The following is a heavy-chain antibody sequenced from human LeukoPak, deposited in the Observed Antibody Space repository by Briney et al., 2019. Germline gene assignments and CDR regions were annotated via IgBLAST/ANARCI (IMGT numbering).Heavy chain of an antibody. V-gene: IGHV4-31*03. CDR2: IYYSGST. Sequence: SETLSLTCTVSGGSISSGGYYWSRIRQHPGKGLEWIGYIYYSGSTYYNPSLKSRVTISVDTSKNQFSLKLSSVTAADTAVYYCARSIRDGYNSFQYWGQGTLVTVSS. D-gene: IGHD5-24*01. J-gene: IGHJ4*02. CDR1: GGSISSGGYY. CDR3: ARSIRDGYNSFQY.